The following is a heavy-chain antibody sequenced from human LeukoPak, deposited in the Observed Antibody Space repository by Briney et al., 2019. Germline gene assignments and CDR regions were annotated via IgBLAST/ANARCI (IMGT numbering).Heavy chain of an antibody. Sequence: SETLSLTCTVSGGSIGSDSRYWAWIRQPPGKGLEWIGSMFSGGSIYFYNPSLKSRVTISLDTSKNQFSLKLSSVTAPDTAVYYCASLLKTVGQPSTYPWWFDPWGQGTLVTVSS. J-gene: IGHJ5*02. D-gene: IGHD4-23*01. CDR2: MFSGGSI. V-gene: IGHV4-39*01. CDR1: GGSIGSDSRY. CDR3: ASLLKTVGQPSTYPWWFDP.